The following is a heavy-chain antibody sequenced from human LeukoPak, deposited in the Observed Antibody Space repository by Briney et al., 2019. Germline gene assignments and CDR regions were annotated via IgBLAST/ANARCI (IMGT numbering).Heavy chain of an antibody. D-gene: IGHD3-10*01. CDR3: AKDQFGSGSHSLGGMDV. J-gene: IGHJ6*02. V-gene: IGHV3-43*02. CDR1: GFTFADHV. Sequence: GGSLRLSCAASGFTFADHVMHWVCQAPGKGLEWVSLISGDGGTTYYADSAKGRFTISRDNSKNSLYLQMNNLRTEDTALYYCAKDQFGSGSHSLGGMDVWGQGTTVAVSS. CDR2: ISGDGGTT.